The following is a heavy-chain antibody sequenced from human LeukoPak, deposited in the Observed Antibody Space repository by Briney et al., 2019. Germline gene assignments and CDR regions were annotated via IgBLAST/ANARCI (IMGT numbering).Heavy chain of an antibody. J-gene: IGHJ4*02. V-gene: IGHV4-59*11. Sequence: SETLSLTCTVSGGSISSHYWSWIRQTPGKGLEWIGYIYYSGSTNYNPFLKSRVTISVDTSKNQFSLKLSSVTAADTAVYYCARENRGYWGQGTLVTVYS. CDR3: ARENRGY. D-gene: IGHD3-10*01. CDR1: GGSISSHY. CDR2: IYYSGST.